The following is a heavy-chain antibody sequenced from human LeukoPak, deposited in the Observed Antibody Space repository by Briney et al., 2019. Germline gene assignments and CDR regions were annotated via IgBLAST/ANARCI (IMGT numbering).Heavy chain of an antibody. D-gene: IGHD4-23*01. CDR1: GYTFTNYF. CDR2: IYPDDSDT. J-gene: IGHJ6*02. Sequence: GESLQISCKGSGYTFTNYFIGWVRQMPGKGLECLGIIYPDDSDTRYRPSFQGHVTISVDKSISTAYLQWSSLKASDTAMYYCARYRWDGMDVWGQGTTVTVSS. CDR3: ARYRWDGMDV. V-gene: IGHV5-51*01.